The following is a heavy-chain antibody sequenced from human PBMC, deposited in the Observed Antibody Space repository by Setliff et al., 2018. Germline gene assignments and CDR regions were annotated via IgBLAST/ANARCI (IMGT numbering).Heavy chain of an antibody. D-gene: IGHD3-9*01. CDR1: GFIFDDYA. J-gene: IGHJ4*02. V-gene: IGHV3-23*01. CDR3: AKDAHYYSNTGYYCFDY. CDR2: IRAGSDNI. Sequence: PGGSLRLSCAASGFIFDDYAMHWVRQAPGKGLEWVSGIRAGSDNIAYADSVRGRFTISRDNSKSTLYLQMNSLTAEDTAVYYCAKDAHYYSNTGYYCFDYWGQGALVTVPQ.